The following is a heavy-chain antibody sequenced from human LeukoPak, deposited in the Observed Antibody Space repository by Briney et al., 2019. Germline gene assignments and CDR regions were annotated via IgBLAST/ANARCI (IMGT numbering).Heavy chain of an antibody. CDR2: INTNSGGT. V-gene: IGHV1-2*02. CDR1: GYTFTCHY. J-gene: IGHJ4*02. D-gene: IGHD1-7*01. Sequence: ASVTVSCKASGYTFTCHYMHWVRRAPGQGLERKGWINTNSGGTNYAQKFQGRVTMTRDTSISTAYMELSRLRSDDTAVYYCARVITGTTVGDYWGQGTLVTVSS. CDR3: ARVITGTTVGDY.